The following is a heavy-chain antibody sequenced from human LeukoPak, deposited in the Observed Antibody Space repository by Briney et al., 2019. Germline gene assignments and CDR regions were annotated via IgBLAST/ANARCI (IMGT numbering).Heavy chain of an antibody. Sequence: ASVKVSCKASGYTFTIYAIQWVRQAPGQRLEWMGWIDAGNGNTKYSQKFQGRVTITRDTSASTAYMELSSLRSEDTAVYYCVREHGILTGLAFDYWGQGTLVTVSS. CDR3: VREHGILTGLAFDY. V-gene: IGHV1-3*01. CDR2: IDAGNGNT. D-gene: IGHD3-9*01. CDR1: GYTFTIYA. J-gene: IGHJ4*02.